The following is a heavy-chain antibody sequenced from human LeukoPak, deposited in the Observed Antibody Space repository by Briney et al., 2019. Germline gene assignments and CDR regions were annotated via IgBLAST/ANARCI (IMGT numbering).Heavy chain of an antibody. V-gene: IGHV3-73*01. D-gene: IGHD2-21*01. CDR3: TRLAGRSDY. CDR1: GFTFSGSA. Sequence: GGSLRLSCAASGFTFSGSAMHWVRQASGKGLEWVGRIRSKANSYATAYAASVKGRFTISRDDSKNTAYLQMNSLKTEDTAVYYCTRLAGRSDYWGQGTLVTVSS. CDR2: IRSKANSYAT. J-gene: IGHJ4*02.